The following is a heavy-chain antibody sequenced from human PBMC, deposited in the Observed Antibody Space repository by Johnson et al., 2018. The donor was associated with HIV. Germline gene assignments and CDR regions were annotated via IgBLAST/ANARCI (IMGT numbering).Heavy chain of an antibody. J-gene: IGHJ3*02. CDR3: VSVVRMPFSSDWKACHI. CDR2: IKQDGSET. CDR1: GFTFDDYD. Sequence: VQLVESGGGLVKPGGSLRLSCAASGFTFDDYDMSWVRQAPGKGLEWVASIKQDGSETSYVDSVKGRFIISRDNAKNSLFLQMNSLRAGDTALYYCVSVVRMPFSSDWKACHIWGQETLVSVSS. D-gene: IGHD6-19*01. V-gene: IGHV3-7*01.